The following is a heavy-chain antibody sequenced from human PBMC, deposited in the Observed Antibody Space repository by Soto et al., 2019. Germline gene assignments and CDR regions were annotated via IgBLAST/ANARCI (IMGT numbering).Heavy chain of an antibody. V-gene: IGHV3-53*01. J-gene: IGHJ4*02. CDR1: GFTVSSNY. Sequence: EVQLVESGGGMIQSGGSPRLSCAASGFTVSSNYMSWVRQAPGKGLEWVSVIYSGGSTYYADSVKGRFTISRDNSKNTLYLQMNSLRAEDTAVYYCGFGRILYYWGQGTLVTVSS. D-gene: IGHD2-15*01. CDR2: IYSGGST. CDR3: GFGRILYY.